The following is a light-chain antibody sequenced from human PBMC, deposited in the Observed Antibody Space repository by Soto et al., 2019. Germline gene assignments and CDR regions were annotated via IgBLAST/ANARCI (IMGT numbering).Light chain of an antibody. J-gene: IGLJ2*01. Sequence: QSALTQPASVSGSPGQSITISCTGASSDVGSYDLVSWYQQHPGKAPKLMIYEGTKRPSGVSNRFSGSKSGNTASLTISGVQTEDEADYYCSSYAGGSTHVVFGGGTKLTVL. CDR1: SSDVGSYDL. V-gene: IGLV2-23*01. CDR2: EGT. CDR3: SSYAGGSTHVV.